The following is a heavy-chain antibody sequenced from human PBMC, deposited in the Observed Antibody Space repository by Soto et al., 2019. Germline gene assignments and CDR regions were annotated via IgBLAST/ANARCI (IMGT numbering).Heavy chain of an antibody. Sequence: SETLSLTCTVSGGSISSSSYYWGWIRQPPGKGLEWIGSIYYSGSTYYNPSLKSRVTISVDTSKNQFSLKLSSVTAADTAVYYCARRNIETGDAFDIWGQGTMVTVSS. CDR1: GGSISSSSYY. D-gene: IGHD3-9*01. V-gene: IGHV4-39*01. J-gene: IGHJ3*02. CDR2: IYYSGST. CDR3: ARRNIETGDAFDI.